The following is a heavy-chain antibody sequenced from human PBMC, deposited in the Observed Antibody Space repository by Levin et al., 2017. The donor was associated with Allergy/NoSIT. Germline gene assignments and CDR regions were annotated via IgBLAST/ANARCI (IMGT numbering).Heavy chain of an antibody. CDR3: ARERGVRNKVTGWFDP. Sequence: SETLSLTCSVSGGSISSRNYYWAWIRQPPGKGLEWIGSIDYTGTTYYNPSLNSRLSISVDTSKNQFYLNLISVTAADTAVYFCARERGVRNKVTGWFDPWGQGTLVAVSS. V-gene: IGHV4-39*07. D-gene: IGHD3-10*01. J-gene: IGHJ5*01. CDR2: IDYTGTT. CDR1: GGSISSRNYY.